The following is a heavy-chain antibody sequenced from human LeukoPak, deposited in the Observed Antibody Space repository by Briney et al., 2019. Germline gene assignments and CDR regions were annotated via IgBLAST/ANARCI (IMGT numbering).Heavy chain of an antibody. D-gene: IGHD4-17*01. CDR2: IYYSGST. CDR3: ARDSPLMTTGPS. J-gene: IGHJ5*02. V-gene: IGHV4-39*07. Sequence: PSETLSLTCTVPGGSISSSSYYWGWIRQSPGKGLEWIGNIYYSGSTYYNPSLKSRVTISVDTSKNQFSLKLSSVTAADTAVYYCARDSPLMTTGPSWGQGTLVTVSS. CDR1: GGSISSSSYY.